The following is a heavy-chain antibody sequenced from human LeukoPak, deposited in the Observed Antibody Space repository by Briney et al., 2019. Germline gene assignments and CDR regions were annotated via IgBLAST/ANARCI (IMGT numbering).Heavy chain of an antibody. Sequence: SETLSLTCTVSGGSISSYYWSWIRQPAGKGLEWIGRIYTSGSTNYNPSLKSRVTMSVDTSKNQLSLKLSSVTAADTAVYYCARVGNYYGSGSYGIIDYWGQGTLVTVSS. CDR2: IYTSGST. CDR3: ARVGNYYGSGSYGIIDY. CDR1: GGSISSYY. V-gene: IGHV4-4*07. J-gene: IGHJ4*02. D-gene: IGHD3-10*01.